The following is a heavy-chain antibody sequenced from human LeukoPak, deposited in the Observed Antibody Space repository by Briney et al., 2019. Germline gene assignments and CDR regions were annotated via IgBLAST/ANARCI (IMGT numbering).Heavy chain of an antibody. Sequence: GGSLGLFCAASGFTFSKYWMHWVRQVPGKGLVWVSRINPSGSSTTYADSVKGRFTISRDNAKNMLYLQMDSLRAEDTGIYYCARSNQADDYWGQGTLVTVSS. CDR3: ARSNQADDY. CDR1: GFTFSKYW. CDR2: INPSGSST. V-gene: IGHV3-74*01. J-gene: IGHJ4*02. D-gene: IGHD1-14*01.